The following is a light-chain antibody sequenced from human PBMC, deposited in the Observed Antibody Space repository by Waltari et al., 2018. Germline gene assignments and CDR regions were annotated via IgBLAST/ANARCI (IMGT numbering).Light chain of an antibody. CDR1: NSNSGSNT. CDR3: VAWDDSLNGQV. V-gene: IGLV1-44*01. CDR2: YNN. Sequence: HSVMTQPPSASGTPGQRVTISCSGSNSNSGSNTVNWYQQRPGAAPKLLIYYNNQRPPWLPDRFSGFKSGTSASLAISGLQSEDEADYYCVAWDDSLNGQVFGGGTKLTVL. J-gene: IGLJ3*02.